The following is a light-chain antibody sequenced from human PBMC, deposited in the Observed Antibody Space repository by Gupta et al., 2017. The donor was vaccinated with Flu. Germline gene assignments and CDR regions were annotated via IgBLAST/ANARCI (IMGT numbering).Light chain of an antibody. V-gene: IGKV1-33*01. CDR3: QQYENRPT. CDR1: QDIKKF. CDR2: DAS. Sequence: VGDRVTITCQASQDIKKFLNWYQQKPNKAPKLLIYDASNLEKGVPSRFTGSGSGTHFTVTISSLQPEDFATYFCQQYENRPTFGQGTKVEIK. J-gene: IGKJ1*01.